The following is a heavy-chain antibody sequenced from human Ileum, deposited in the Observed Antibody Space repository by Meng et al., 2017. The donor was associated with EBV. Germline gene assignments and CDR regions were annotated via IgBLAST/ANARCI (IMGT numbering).Heavy chain of an antibody. J-gene: IGHJ4*02. CDR1: GDSISSNNW. CDR2: IYHSGST. D-gene: IGHD4-17*01. Sequence: HVQLQESGPGLVKPPGTLSLTCAVSGDSISSNNWWSWVRQPPGKGLEWIGEIYHSGSTNYNPSFKSRVTMSVDKSKNQISLNLSSVTAADTAVYYCASGRDYAWHSWGRGTLVTVSS. V-gene: IGHV4-4*03. CDR3: ASGRDYAWHS.